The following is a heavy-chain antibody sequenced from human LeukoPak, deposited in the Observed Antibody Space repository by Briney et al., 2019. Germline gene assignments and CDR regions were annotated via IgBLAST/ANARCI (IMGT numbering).Heavy chain of an antibody. CDR1: GLTFSDYY. V-gene: IGHV3-11*04. Sequence: PGGSLRLSCAASGLTFSDYYMSWIRQAPGKGLEWVSYISSSGSTIYYADSVKGRFTISRDNAKNSLYLQMNSLRAEDTAVYYCARVRPLRYFDWLSPNYFDYWGQGTLVTVSS. CDR2: ISSSGSTI. J-gene: IGHJ4*02. D-gene: IGHD3-9*01. CDR3: ARVRPLRYFDWLSPNYFDY.